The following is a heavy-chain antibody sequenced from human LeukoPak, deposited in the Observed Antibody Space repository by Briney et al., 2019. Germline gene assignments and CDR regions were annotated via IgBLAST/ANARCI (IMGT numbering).Heavy chain of an antibody. D-gene: IGHD1-26*01. V-gene: IGHV3-53*01. J-gene: IGHJ4*02. CDR2: IYSGGST. CDR1: GSNVSSSF. CDR3: ASEPRRVGTTTAY. Sequence: PGGSLRLSCAASGSNVSSSFMSWVRQAPGRGLEWVSVIYSGGSTFYTDSVKGRFTISRDNSRSTLYLQMNSLRVEDTAMYYCASEPRRVGTTTAYWGQGTLVTVSS.